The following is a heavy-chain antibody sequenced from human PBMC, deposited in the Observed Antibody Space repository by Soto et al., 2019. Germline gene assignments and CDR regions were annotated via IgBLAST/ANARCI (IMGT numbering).Heavy chain of an antibody. J-gene: IGHJ4*02. V-gene: IGHV3-23*01. CDR3: AKDRCYISMIVDDY. CDR1: GFTFSSYA. CDR2: ISGSGGST. D-gene: IGHD3-22*01. Sequence: PGGSLRLSCAASGFTFSSYAMSWVRQAPGKGLEWVSAISGSGGSTYYAGSVKGRFTISRDNSKNTLYLQMNSLSAEDTAVYYCAKDRCYISMIVDDYWGQGTLVTVSS.